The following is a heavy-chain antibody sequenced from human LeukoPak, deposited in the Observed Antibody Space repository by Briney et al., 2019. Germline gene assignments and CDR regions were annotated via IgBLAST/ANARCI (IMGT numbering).Heavy chain of an antibody. J-gene: IGHJ4*02. V-gene: IGHV3-23*01. Sequence: GGSLTLSCAASGFTFSSYAMNWVRQAPGKGLEWVSAISGGGGNTYYADSVKGRFTITRDNSKNTLYLQLNSLRAEDTAVYYCAKEGSSWPYFDYWGQGTLVTVSS. CDR3: AKEGSSWPYFDY. D-gene: IGHD6-13*01. CDR1: GFTFSSYA. CDR2: ISGGGGNT.